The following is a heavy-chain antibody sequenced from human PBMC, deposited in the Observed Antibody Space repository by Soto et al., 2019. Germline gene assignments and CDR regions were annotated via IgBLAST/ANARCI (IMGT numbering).Heavy chain of an antibody. CDR1: SPSIFSRSSY. J-gene: IGHJ4*02. Sequence: SATLSLTCAIVSPSIFSRSSYCVWIRQPPGKGLEWIGSIYYSGSTYYNPSLKSRVTISVDTSKNQFSLKLSSVTAADTAVYYCATDGRYGSGSYYPYYWGQG. CDR3: ATDGRYGSGSYYPYY. CDR2: IYYSGST. V-gene: IGHV4-39*02. D-gene: IGHD3-10*01.